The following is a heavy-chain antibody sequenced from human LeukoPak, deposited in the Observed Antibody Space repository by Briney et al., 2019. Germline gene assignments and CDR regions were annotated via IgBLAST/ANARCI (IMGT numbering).Heavy chain of an antibody. CDR3: ARATYYYGSGALRFYYYGMDV. CDR1: GGSFSGYY. V-gene: IGHV4-34*01. D-gene: IGHD3-10*01. J-gene: IGHJ6*02. CDR2: INHSGST. Sequence: SETLSLTCAVYGGSFSGYYWSWIRQPPGKGLEWIGEINHSGSTNYNPSLKSRVTISVDTSKNQFSLKLSSVTAADTAVYYCARATYYYGSGALRFYYYGMDVCGQGTTVTVSS.